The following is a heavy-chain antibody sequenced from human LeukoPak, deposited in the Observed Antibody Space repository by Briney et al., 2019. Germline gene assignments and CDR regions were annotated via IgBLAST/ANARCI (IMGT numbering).Heavy chain of an antibody. CDR1: GYTFTGYY. Sequence: ASVKVSCKAPGYTFTGYYMHWVRQAPGQGLEWMGWINPNSGGTNYAQKFRGRVTMTRDTSISTAYMELSRLRSDDTAVYYCARESLGNGTYVTDFDYWGQGTLVTVSS. CDR2: INPNSGGT. CDR3: ARESLGNGTYVTDFDY. J-gene: IGHJ4*02. V-gene: IGHV1-2*02. D-gene: IGHD3-16*01.